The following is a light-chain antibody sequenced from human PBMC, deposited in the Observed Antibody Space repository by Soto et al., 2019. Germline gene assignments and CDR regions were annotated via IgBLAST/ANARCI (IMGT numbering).Light chain of an antibody. CDR3: SSYTSDSSYV. CDR1: SSDVGLYDY. V-gene: IGLV2-14*01. Sequence: QSVPSQPASGSGSPGQSITISCTRTSSDVGLYDYVSWYQQHPGKAPQRMIYAVSNRPSGVSNRFSASTSGNTAYLFISGPQAQDEADYYCSSYTSDSSYVFGSGTKVTVL. CDR2: AVS. J-gene: IGLJ1*01.